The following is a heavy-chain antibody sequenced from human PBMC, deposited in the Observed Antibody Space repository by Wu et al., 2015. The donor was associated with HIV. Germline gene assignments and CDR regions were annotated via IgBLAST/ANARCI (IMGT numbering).Heavy chain of an antibody. CDR1: GYTFTGYY. V-gene: IGHV1-2*02. CDR3: ARDRNLSYYYDSSGLDY. J-gene: IGHJ4*02. Sequence: QVQLVQSGAEVKKPGASVKVSCKASGYTFTGYYMHWVRQAPGQGLEWMGWINPNSGGTNYAQKFQGRVTMTRDTSISTAYMELSRLRSDDTAVYYCARDRNLSYYYDSSGLDYWGQGTLVTVSS. CDR2: INPNSGGT. D-gene: IGHD3-22*01.